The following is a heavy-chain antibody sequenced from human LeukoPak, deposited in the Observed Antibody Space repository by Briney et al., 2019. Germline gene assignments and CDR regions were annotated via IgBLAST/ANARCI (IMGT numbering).Heavy chain of an antibody. CDR3: ARVEDYGDAPGFDP. CDR2: ISAYNGNT. D-gene: IGHD4-17*01. Sequence: GASVKVSCKASGYTFTSCGISWVRQAPGQGLEWMGWISAYNGNTNYAQKLQGRVTMTTDTSTSTAYMELRSLRSDDTAVYYCARVEDYGDAPGFDPWGQGTLVTVSS. J-gene: IGHJ5*02. V-gene: IGHV1-18*01. CDR1: GYTFTSCG.